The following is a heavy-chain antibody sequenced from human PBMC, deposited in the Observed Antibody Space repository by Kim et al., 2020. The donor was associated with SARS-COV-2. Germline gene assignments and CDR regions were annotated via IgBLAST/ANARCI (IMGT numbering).Heavy chain of an antibody. Sequence: GGSLRLSCAASGFTVSSNYMSWVRQAPGKGLEWVSVIYSGGSTYYADSVKGRFTISRDNSKNTLYLQMNSLSAEDTAVYYCARGALYYYYGMDVWGQGTTVTVSS. V-gene: IGHV3-66*01. J-gene: IGHJ6*02. CDR2: IYSGGST. CDR3: ARGALYYYYGMDV. CDR1: GFTVSSNY.